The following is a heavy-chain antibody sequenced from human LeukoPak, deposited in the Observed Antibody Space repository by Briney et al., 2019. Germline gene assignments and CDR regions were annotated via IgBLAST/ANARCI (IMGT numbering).Heavy chain of an antibody. CDR1: GFTFSSYW. J-gene: IGHJ5*02. CDR2: INSDGSST. D-gene: IGHD3-22*01. CDR3: ARDRYYDSSGYYYH. Sequence: GGSLRLSCAASGFTFSSYWMHWVRQAPGKGLVWVSRINSDGSSTSYADSVKGRFTISRDNAKNSLYLQMNSLRAEDTAVYYCARDRYYDSSGYYYHWGQGTLVTVFS. V-gene: IGHV3-74*01.